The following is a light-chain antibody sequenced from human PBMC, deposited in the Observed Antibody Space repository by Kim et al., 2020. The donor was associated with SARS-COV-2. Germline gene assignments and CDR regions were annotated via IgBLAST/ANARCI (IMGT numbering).Light chain of an antibody. CDR1: SSDVGAYNL. CDR3: TSYTRSDTWV. Sequence: GQSGTISFTGTSSDVGAYNLVSWYQQHPGKAPKFMIHDVSQRPSGVSNRFSGSKSGNTASLTISGLQAEDEADYYCTSYTRSDTWVFGGGTQLTVL. CDR2: DVS. V-gene: IGLV2-14*03. J-gene: IGLJ3*02.